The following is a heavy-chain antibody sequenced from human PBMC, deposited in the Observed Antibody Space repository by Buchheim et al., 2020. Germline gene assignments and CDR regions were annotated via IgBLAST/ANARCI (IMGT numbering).Heavy chain of an antibody. V-gene: IGHV4-34*01. D-gene: IGHD2-2*01. CDR3: ARLHPRSLYCSSTSCPNWFDP. J-gene: IGHJ5*02. Sequence: QVQLQQWGAGLLKPSETLSLTCAVYGGSFSGYYWSWIRQPPGKGLEWIGEINHSGSTNYNPSLKSRVTISVDTSKNQFSLKLSSVTAADTAVYYCARLHPRSLYCSSTSCPNWFDPWGQGTL. CDR1: GGSFSGYY. CDR2: INHSGST.